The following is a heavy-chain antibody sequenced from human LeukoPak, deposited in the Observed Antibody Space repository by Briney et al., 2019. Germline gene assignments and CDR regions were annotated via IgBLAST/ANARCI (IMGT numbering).Heavy chain of an antibody. J-gene: IGHJ4*02. CDR2: IRYDGSNK. V-gene: IGHV3-30*02. D-gene: IGHD3-22*01. CDR3: ARDLSGFDSSGYYYTFDY. Sequence: GGSLRLSCAASGFTFSSYGMHWVRQAPGKGLEWVAFIRYDGSNKYYADSVKGRFTISRDNSKNTLYLQMNSLRAEDTAVYYCARDLSGFDSSGYYYTFDYWGQGTLVTVSS. CDR1: GFTFSSYG.